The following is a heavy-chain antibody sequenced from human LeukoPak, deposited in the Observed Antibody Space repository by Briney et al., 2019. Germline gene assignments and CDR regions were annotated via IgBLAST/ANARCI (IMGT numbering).Heavy chain of an antibody. CDR3: ARDTPPAYIAYCGGDCRAPDY. CDR1: GFTVSSNY. J-gene: IGHJ4*02. V-gene: IGHV3-66*01. CDR2: IYSGGST. D-gene: IGHD2-21*02. Sequence: GGSLRLSCAASGFTVSSNYMSWVRQAPGKGLEWVSVIYSGGSTYYADSVKGRFTISRDNSKNTLYLQMNSLRAEDTAVYYCARDTPPAYIAYCGGDCRAPDYWGQGTLVTVSS.